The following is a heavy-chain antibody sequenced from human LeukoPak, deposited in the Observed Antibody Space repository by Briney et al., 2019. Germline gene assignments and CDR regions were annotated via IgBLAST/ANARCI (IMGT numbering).Heavy chain of an antibody. CDR3: ARSGSPLPVEFDY. V-gene: IGHV3-30-3*01. Sequence: GGSLRLSCAASGFTFSSYAMHWVRQAPGKGLEWVAVISYDGSNKYYADSVKGRFTISRDNSKNPLYLQMNSLRAEDTAVYYCARSGSPLPVEFDYWGQGTLVTVSS. CDR1: GFTFSSYA. D-gene: IGHD1-26*01. CDR2: ISYDGSNK. J-gene: IGHJ4*02.